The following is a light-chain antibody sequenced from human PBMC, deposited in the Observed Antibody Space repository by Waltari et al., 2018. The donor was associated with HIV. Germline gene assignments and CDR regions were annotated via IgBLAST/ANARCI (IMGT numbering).Light chain of an antibody. CDR2: DVS. CDR3: QQRSNRPRGYS. V-gene: IGKV3-11*01. Sequence: EIVLTQSPATLSLSPGERATLSCRASQSVGSILAWYQQKPGQAPRLLMYDVSKRATDIPARFSSSGSGTDFTLTISSVEPEDFAVYYCQQRSNRPRGYSFGQGTKVE. J-gene: IGKJ2*03. CDR1: QSVGSI.